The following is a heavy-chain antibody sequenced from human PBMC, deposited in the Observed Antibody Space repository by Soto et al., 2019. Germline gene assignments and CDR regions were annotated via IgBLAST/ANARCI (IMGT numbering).Heavy chain of an antibody. Sequence: GGSLRLSCAASGFTFSTYAMSWVRQAPGKGLEWVSGISGSAGHSYYADSVKGRFTISRDTSKNTLYLQMNSLRAEDTAVYYCAKSLDYGGNSGVYYYAMDVWGQGTTVTVSS. J-gene: IGHJ6*02. V-gene: IGHV3-23*01. D-gene: IGHD4-17*01. CDR1: GFTFSTYA. CDR3: AKSLDYGGNSGVYYYAMDV. CDR2: ISGSAGHS.